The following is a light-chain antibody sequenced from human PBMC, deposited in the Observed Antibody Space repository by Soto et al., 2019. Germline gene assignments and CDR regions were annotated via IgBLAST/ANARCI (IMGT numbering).Light chain of an antibody. V-gene: IGKV3-20*01. Sequence: EIVSTQFPCTLSLSQGERATFPSRASQSVSNNYLAWYQQKPGQAPRLLIYGASNRATGIPDRFSGSGSGTDFTLTISRLEPEDFAVYYCQQYGSSGTFGQGTNVDI. CDR2: GAS. CDR3: QQYGSSGT. CDR1: QSVSNNY. J-gene: IGKJ1*01.